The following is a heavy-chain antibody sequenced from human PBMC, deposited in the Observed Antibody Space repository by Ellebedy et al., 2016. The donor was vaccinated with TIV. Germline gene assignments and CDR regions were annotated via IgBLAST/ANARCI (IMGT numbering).Heavy chain of an antibody. D-gene: IGHD3-10*01. Sequence: GESLKISXAASGFTFSSYWMSWVRQAPGKGLEWVANIKQDGSEKYYVDSVKGRFTISRDNAKNSLYLQMNSLRAEDTAVYYCARDPQGLLWFGESPSPRFDYWGQGTLVTVSS. CDR2: IKQDGSEK. CDR3: ARDPQGLLWFGESPSPRFDY. CDR1: GFTFSSYW. J-gene: IGHJ4*02. V-gene: IGHV3-7*01.